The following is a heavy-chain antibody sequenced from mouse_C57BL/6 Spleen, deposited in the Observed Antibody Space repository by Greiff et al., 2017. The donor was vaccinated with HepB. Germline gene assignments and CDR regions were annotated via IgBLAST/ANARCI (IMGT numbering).Heavy chain of an antibody. V-gene: IGHV5-9-1*02. D-gene: IGHD1-1*01. Sequence: EVQGVESGEGLVKPGGSLKLSCAASGFTFSSYAMSWVRQTPEKRLEWVAYISSGGDYIYYADTVKGRFTNSRDNARNTLYLQMSSLKSEDTAMYYCTRVPYYYVSSYTYYAMDYWGQVTSVTVTS. CDR3: TRVPYYYVSSYTYYAMDY. CDR1: GFTFSSYA. CDR2: ISSGGDYI. J-gene: IGHJ4*01.